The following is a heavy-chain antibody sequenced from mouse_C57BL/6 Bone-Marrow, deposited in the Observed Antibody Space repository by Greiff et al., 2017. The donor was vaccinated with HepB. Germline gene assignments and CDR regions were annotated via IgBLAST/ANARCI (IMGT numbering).Heavy chain of an antibody. V-gene: IGHV2-2*01. Sequence: QVQLQQSGPGLVQPSQSLSITCTVSGFSLTSYGVHWVRQSPGKGLEWLGVIWSGGSTDYNAAFISRLSISKDNSKSQVFFKMISLQADDTAIYYCARKNSPFAYWGQGTLVTVSA. J-gene: IGHJ3*01. CDR3: ARKNSPFAY. CDR1: GFSLTSYG. CDR2: IWSGGST.